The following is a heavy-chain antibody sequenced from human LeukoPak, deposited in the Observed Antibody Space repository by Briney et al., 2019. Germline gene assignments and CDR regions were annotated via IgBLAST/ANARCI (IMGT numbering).Heavy chain of an antibody. V-gene: IGHV3-74*01. CDR2: INSDGSTT. J-gene: IGHJ4*02. D-gene: IGHD1-26*01. Sequence: PGGSLRLSCAASGFTFSTYWMHWVRQAPGKGLVWVSRINSDGSTTNYADSVKGRFSISRDNAKKTLYLQMNSLRGEDTAVYYCARELPFDYWGQGTLVTVSS. CDR3: ARELPFDY. CDR1: GFTFSTYW.